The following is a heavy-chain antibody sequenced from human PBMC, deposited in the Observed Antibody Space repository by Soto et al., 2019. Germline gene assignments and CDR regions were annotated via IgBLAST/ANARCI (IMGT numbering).Heavy chain of an antibody. D-gene: IGHD1-1*01. V-gene: IGHV3-23*01. J-gene: IGHJ5*02. CDR3: AKSEWYDVLAWFDP. Sequence: GGSLRLFCAASGFTFSSYAMSWVRQAPGKGLEWVSGISGGGDSTYYADSVKGRFTISRDNSKNTLYLQMNSLRAEDTAVYYCAKSEWYDVLAWFDPWGQGTLVTVS. CDR2: ISGGGDST. CDR1: GFTFSSYA.